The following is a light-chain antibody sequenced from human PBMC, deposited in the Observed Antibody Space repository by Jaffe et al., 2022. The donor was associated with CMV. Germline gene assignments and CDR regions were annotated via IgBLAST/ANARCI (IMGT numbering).Light chain of an antibody. V-gene: IGLV1-40*01. Sequence: QSVLTQPPSVSGAPGQRVTISCTGSSSSIGAGYDVHWYQQLPGTAPKLLIYDNNNRPSGVPDRFSGSKSGTSASLAITGLQTEDEADYYCQSYDISLSAYVVFGGGTKVTVL. J-gene: IGLJ2*01. CDR2: DNN. CDR1: SSSIGAGYD. CDR3: QSYDISLSAYVV.